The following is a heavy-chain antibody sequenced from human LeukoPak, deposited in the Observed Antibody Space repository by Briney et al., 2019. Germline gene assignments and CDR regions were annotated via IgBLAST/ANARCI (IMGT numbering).Heavy chain of an antibody. Sequence: KPGGSLRLSCAASGFIFSNCYMSWIRQVPGKGLEWLSYISYNGATIYYADSVKGRFTISRDNAKNSLYLQMNSLRAEDTAIYYCARGDGVPPTLGYCTAASCDFDFWGQGTLVTVSS. CDR1: GFIFSNCY. D-gene: IGHD2-15*01. CDR2: ISYNGATI. V-gene: IGHV3-11*04. J-gene: IGHJ4*02. CDR3: ARGDGVPPTLGYCTAASCDFDF.